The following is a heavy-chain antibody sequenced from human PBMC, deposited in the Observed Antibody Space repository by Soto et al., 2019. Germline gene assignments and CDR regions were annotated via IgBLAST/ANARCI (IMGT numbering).Heavy chain of an antibody. CDR1: GYNFTTYV. Sequence: QVQLVQSGAEVKQPGASASVSCKASGYNFTTYVVHWLRQAPGQGPEWMGWINCGSGNTVYSQKFQRRVTFTRDTSARTAYMDLNSLTSGDTAVYYCASGYTSGWTFDFWGRGTLVTVSS. CDR3: ASGYTSGWTFDF. D-gene: IGHD6-19*01. J-gene: IGHJ4*02. V-gene: IGHV1-3*01. CDR2: INCGSGNT.